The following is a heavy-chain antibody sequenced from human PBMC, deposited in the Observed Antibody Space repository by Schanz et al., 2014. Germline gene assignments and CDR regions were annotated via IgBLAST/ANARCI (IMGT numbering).Heavy chain of an antibody. CDR1: GYTFTSSV. J-gene: IGHJ4*02. CDR3: ARDRDQWDGNFCDF. Sequence: QVQLVQSGAEVKKPGASVKVSCKASGYTFTSSVFSWVRQAPGQGLEWMGWINGYNAHTNYAQKFQGRVTMTTDTSTSTVYMELRSLRSDDTAVYYCARDRDQWDGNFCDFWGQGTLVTVSS. CDR2: INGYNAHT. V-gene: IGHV1-18*01. D-gene: IGHD1-26*01.